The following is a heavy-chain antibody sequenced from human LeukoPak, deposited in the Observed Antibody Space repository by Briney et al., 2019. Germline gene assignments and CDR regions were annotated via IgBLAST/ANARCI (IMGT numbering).Heavy chain of an antibody. CDR2: KNPDSGNI. J-gene: IGHJ4*02. D-gene: IGHD3-10*01. CDR1: GYTFNSYA. V-gene: IGHV1-8*01. Sequence: ASVQVSCKASGYTFNSYAINWVRQATGQGHKWVGWKNPDSGNIGYAQKFQGRVTMTRNTSIGTADIELSSMRSEDTAVYYGARGCLIVRGVIGAYWGQGTLVTVSS. CDR3: ARGCLIVRGVIGAY.